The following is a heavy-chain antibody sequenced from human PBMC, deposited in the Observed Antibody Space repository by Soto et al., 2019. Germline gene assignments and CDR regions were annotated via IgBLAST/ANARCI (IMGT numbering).Heavy chain of an antibody. CDR3: AKDFRTIFGVVIGYYYYYGMDV. Sequence: VGSLRLSCAASGFTFSSYGMHWVRQAPGKGLEWVAVISYDGSNKYYADSMKGRFTISRDNSKNTLYLQMNSLRAEDTAVYYCAKDFRTIFGVVIGYYYYYGMDVWGQGTTVTVSS. CDR2: ISYDGSNK. CDR1: GFTFSSYG. J-gene: IGHJ6*02. V-gene: IGHV3-30*18. D-gene: IGHD3-3*01.